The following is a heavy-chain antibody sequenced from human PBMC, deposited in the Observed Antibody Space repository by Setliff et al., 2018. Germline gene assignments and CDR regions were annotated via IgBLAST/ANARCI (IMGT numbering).Heavy chain of an antibody. J-gene: IGHJ6*02. D-gene: IGHD6-13*01. CDR1: GYTFTGYY. CDR3: ARVRKNDDSNNWYGASYYSYHYAMDV. V-gene: IGHV1-2*06. Sequence: GASVKVSCKASGYTFTGYYMHWVRQAPGQGLEWMGRINPNSGGTNYAQKFQGRVTMTRDTSISTAYMGLSRLRSDDTAVYYCARVRKNDDSNNWYGASYYSYHYAMDVWGRGTTVTVSS. CDR2: INPNSGGT.